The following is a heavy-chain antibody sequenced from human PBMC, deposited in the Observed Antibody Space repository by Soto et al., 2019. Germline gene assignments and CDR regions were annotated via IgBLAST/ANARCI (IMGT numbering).Heavy chain of an antibody. CDR3: ARGNVLGSYRYRGYNWFDP. J-gene: IGHJ5*02. Sequence: SVKVSCKASGGTFSSYAISWVRQAPGQGLEWMGGIIPIFGTANYAQKFQGRVTITADQSTSTAYMELSSLRSEDTAVYYCARGNVLGSYRYRGYNWFDPSGQRSLVTGSA. V-gene: IGHV1-69*13. CDR1: GGTFSSYA. D-gene: IGHD3-16*02. CDR2: IIPIFGTA.